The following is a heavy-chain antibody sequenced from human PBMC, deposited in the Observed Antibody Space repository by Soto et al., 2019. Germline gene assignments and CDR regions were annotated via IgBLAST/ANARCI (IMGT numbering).Heavy chain of an antibody. V-gene: IGHV1-69*13. J-gene: IGHJ6*02. CDR3: ARPVLMDTGVRYYYGMDV. D-gene: IGHD5-18*01. CDR2: IIPMFGTA. CDR1: GGTFSSYA. Sequence: GASVKVSCKASGGTFSSYARNWVRQAPGQGLEWMGGIIPMFGTADYAQKFQARVTITADESTSTAYMELSSLTSEDTAVYYCARPVLMDTGVRYYYGMDVWGQGTTVTVSS.